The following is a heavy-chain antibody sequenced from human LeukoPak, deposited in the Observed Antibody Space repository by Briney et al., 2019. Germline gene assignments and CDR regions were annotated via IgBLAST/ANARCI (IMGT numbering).Heavy chain of an antibody. CDR1: GGSINSGSYY. D-gene: IGHD3-16*02. Sequence: SETLSLTCTVSGGSINSGSYYWSWVRQPAGKGLEWIGYIYDSGSPHYNPSLKSRVTLSVDSSKKQFSLRLSSVTAADTAVYYCARLRLGELSPDYYYGMDVWGQGTTVTVSS. CDR3: ARLRLGELSPDYYYGMDV. CDR2: IYDSGSP. V-gene: IGHV4-61*10. J-gene: IGHJ6*02.